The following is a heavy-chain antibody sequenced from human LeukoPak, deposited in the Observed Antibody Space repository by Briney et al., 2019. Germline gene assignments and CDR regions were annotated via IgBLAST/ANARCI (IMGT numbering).Heavy chain of an antibody. V-gene: IGHV3-21*01. Sequence: GGSLRLSCAASGFTFSSYAMSWVRQAPGKGLEWVSSISSSSSYIYYADSVKGRFTISRDNAKNSLYLQMNSLRAEDTAVYYCARAEGDFWSGSIYYYYYMDVWGKGTTVTVSS. CDR3: ARAEGDFWSGSIYYYYYMDV. D-gene: IGHD3-3*01. J-gene: IGHJ6*03. CDR1: GFTFSSYA. CDR2: ISSSSSYI.